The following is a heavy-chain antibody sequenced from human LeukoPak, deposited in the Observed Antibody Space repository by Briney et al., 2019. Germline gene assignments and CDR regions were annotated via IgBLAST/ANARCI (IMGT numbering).Heavy chain of an antibody. CDR2: IIPIFGTA. CDR1: GYTFTSYG. D-gene: IGHD3-22*01. J-gene: IGHJ3*02. Sequence: SVKVSCKASGYTFTSYGISWVRQAPGQGLEWMGGIIPIFGTANYAQKFQGRVTITADESTSTAYMELSSLRSEDTAVYYCARVKGDYYDSSGLGAFDIWGQGTMVTVSS. CDR3: ARVKGDYYDSSGLGAFDI. V-gene: IGHV1-69*13.